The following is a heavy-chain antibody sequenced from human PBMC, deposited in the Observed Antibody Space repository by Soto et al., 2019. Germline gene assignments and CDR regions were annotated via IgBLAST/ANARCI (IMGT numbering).Heavy chain of an antibody. CDR2: FRSSGDDGTT. CDR3: AKKVNSGSGSQYFDY. J-gene: IGHJ4*02. Sequence: GGSLRLSCAASGFTFCSYSMSWVRQAPGKGLEWVSGFRSSGDDGTTYYADSVKGRFTISRDNSKNTLFLQMNSLRAEDTAIYYCAKKVNSGSGSQYFDYWGQGTLVTDSS. V-gene: IGHV3-23*01. CDR1: GFTFCSYS. D-gene: IGHD3-10*01.